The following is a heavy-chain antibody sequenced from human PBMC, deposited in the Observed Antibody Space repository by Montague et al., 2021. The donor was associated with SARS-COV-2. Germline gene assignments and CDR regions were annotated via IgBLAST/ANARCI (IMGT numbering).Heavy chain of an antibody. CDR3: ARTFSGSYLGYFDY. D-gene: IGHD1-26*01. J-gene: IGHJ4*02. CDR1: GFTFSSYA. V-gene: IGHV3-30*04. Sequence: SRRLSCAASGFTFSSYAMHWVRQAPGKGLEWVAVISYDGSNKYYADSVKGRFTISRDNSKNTLYLQMNSLRAEDTAVYYCARTFSGSYLGYFDYWGQGTLVTVSS. CDR2: ISYDGSNK.